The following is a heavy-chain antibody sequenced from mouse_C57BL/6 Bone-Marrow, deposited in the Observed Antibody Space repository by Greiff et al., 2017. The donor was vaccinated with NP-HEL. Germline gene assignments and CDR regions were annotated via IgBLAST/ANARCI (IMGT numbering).Heavy chain of an antibody. CDR3: TTDLLWLRQRFAY. Sequence: EVQLQQSGAELVRPGASVKLSCTASGFNIKDDYMHWVKQRPEQGLEWIGWIDPENGDTEYASKFQGKATITADTSSNTAYLQLSSLTSEDTAVYYCTTDLLWLRQRFAYWGQGTLVTVSA. J-gene: IGHJ3*01. CDR1: GFNIKDDY. V-gene: IGHV14-4*01. D-gene: IGHD2-2*01. CDR2: IDPENGDT.